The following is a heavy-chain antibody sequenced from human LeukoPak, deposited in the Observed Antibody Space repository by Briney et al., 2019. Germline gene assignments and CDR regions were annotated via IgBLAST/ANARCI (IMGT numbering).Heavy chain of an antibody. Sequence: GGSLRLSCTASGFTFSNFGISWVRQAPGKGLEWVSSISASSRTYYADPVKGRFTISRDNSRNTVYLQMSGLRADDTALFYCAKASSCAITIFDHWGRGTLVTVSS. J-gene: IGHJ5*02. D-gene: IGHD3-3*01. CDR2: ISASSRT. CDR1: GFTFSNFG. CDR3: AKASSCAITIFDH. V-gene: IGHV3-23*01.